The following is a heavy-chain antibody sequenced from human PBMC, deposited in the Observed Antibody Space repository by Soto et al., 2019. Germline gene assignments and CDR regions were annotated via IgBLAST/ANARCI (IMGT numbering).Heavy chain of an antibody. CDR3: ARGSRVKIPAATGRDYYYHGLDV. Sequence: PSETLSLTCAIDGLAFMGYYWSWIRQPPGQGLEWIGEINHRGSANYNPSVKSRVTISVDTSKNQFSLKLNSVTAADTAMYYCARGSRVKIPAATGRDYYYHGLDVWAQGTAVT. CDR2: INHRGSA. V-gene: IGHV4-34*01. CDR1: GLAFMGYY. D-gene: IGHD1-26*01. J-gene: IGHJ6*02.